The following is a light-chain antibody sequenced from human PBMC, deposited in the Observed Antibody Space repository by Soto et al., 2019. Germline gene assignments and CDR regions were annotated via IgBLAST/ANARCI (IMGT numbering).Light chain of an antibody. CDR3: HQYGSSST. CDR1: QSVSSSY. J-gene: IGKJ1*01. Sequence: EIVLTQSPATLSLSPGERATLSCRASQSVSSSYLAWYQQKPGQAPRLLIYGASSRATDIPDRFSGSGSGTDFTLTISRLEPEDFAVYFCHQYGSSSTFGQGTKVDIK. V-gene: IGKV3-20*01. CDR2: GAS.